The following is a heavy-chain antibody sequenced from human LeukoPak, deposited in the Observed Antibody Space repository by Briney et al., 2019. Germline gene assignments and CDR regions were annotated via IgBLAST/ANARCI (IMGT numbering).Heavy chain of an antibody. CDR2: IIPILGIA. CDR3: ARDFPGLFPTAPRGYYFDY. D-gene: IGHD1-1*01. CDR1: GGTFSSYA. V-gene: IGHV1-69*04. Sequence: ASVKVSCKDSGGTFSSYAISWVRQAPGQGLEWMGRIIPILGIANYAQKFQGRVTITADKSTSTAYMELSSLRSEDTAVYYCARDFPGLFPTAPRGYYFDYWGQGALVTVSS. J-gene: IGHJ4*02.